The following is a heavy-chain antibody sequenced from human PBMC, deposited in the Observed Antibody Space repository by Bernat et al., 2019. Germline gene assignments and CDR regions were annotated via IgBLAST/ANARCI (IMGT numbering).Heavy chain of an antibody. D-gene: IGHD4-17*01. J-gene: IGHJ2*01. CDR1: GGSISSGGYY. CDR3: ARERGQATVTPRYWYFDL. Sequence: EQQQVPGPGLVKPSQTLSLTCTVSGGSISSGGYYWSWIRQHPGKGLEWIGYIYYSGSTYYNPSLKSRVTISVDTSKNQFSLKLSSVTAADTAVYYCARERGQATVTPRYWYFDLWGRGTLVTVSS. V-gene: IGHV4-31*03. CDR2: IYYSGST.